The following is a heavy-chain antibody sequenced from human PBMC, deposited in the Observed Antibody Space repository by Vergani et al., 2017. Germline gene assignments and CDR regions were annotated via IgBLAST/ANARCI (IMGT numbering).Heavy chain of an antibody. Sequence: EVQLVESGGGLVKPGGSLRLSCAASGFTFSSYNMNWVRQAPGKGLEWVSSISSSSSYIYYADSVKGRFTISRDNAKNSLYLQMNSLRAEDTAVYYCARLAAPGTWRLDPWGQGTLVTVSS. CDR2: ISSSSSYI. V-gene: IGHV3-21*01. D-gene: IGHD6-13*01. CDR1: GFTFSSYN. CDR3: ARLAAPGTWRLDP. J-gene: IGHJ5*02.